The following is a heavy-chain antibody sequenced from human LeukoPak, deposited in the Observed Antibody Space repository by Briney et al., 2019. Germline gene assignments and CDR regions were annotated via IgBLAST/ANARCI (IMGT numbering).Heavy chain of an antibody. V-gene: IGHV3-53*01. Sequence: PGGSLRLSCAASGFTVSSNYMSWVRQAPGKGLEWVSVIYSGGSTYYADSVKGRFTISRDNSKNTLYLQMNSLRAEDTAVYYCASSYYDSSGYHYFDYWGQGTLVTVSS. CDR3: ASSYYDSSGYHYFDY. J-gene: IGHJ4*02. CDR2: IYSGGST. D-gene: IGHD3-22*01. CDR1: GFTVSSNY.